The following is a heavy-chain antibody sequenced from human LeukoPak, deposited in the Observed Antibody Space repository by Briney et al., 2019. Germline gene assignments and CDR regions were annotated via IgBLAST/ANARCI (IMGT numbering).Heavy chain of an antibody. J-gene: IGHJ4*02. D-gene: IGHD1-26*01. CDR1: GYTITRYY. Sequence: ASVKVSFKASGYTITRYYMHWVRQAPGQGLEWMGVINPSGGSTTYAQKFRGRVTMTRDTSTSTVYMELSSLRSEDTAVYYCARDPSGSWQWFDYWGQGTLVTVSS. CDR3: ARDPSGSWQWFDY. CDR2: INPSGGST. V-gene: IGHV1-46*01.